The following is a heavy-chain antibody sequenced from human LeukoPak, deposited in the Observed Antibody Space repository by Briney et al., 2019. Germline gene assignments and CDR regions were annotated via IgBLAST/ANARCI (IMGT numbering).Heavy chain of an antibody. D-gene: IGHD2-2*01. V-gene: IGHV1-69*13. Sequence: SVKVSCKASGGTFSSYAIGWVRQAPGQGLEWMGGIIPIFGTANYAQKFQGRVTITADESTSTAYMELSSLRSEDTAVYYCAKYCSSTSCPFDYWGQGTLVTVSS. CDR2: IIPIFGTA. J-gene: IGHJ4*02. CDR3: AKYCSSTSCPFDY. CDR1: GGTFSSYA.